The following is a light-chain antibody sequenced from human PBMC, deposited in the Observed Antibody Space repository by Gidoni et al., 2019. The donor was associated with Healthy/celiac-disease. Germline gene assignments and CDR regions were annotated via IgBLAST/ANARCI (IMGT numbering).Light chain of an antibody. CDR2: DAS. V-gene: IGKV3-11*01. J-gene: IGKJ5*01. CDR1: QSFSSY. CDR3: QQRSNWPIT. Sequence: EIVLTQSPDPLSLSPGESATLSCRASQSFSSYLAWYQQKPGRAPRLLIYDASNRATGIPARFSGSGSGTAFTLTISSLEPEDFAVYYCQQRSNWPITFGQGTRLEIK.